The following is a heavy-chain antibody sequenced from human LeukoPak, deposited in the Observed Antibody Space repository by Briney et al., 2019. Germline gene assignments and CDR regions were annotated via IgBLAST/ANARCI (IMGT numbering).Heavy chain of an antibody. J-gene: IGHJ5*02. CDR2: IIPIFGTA. V-gene: IGHV1-69*05. Sequence: ASVKVSCKASGGTFSSYAISWVRQAPGQGLEWMGGIIPIFGTANYAQKFQGRVTITTDESTSTAYMELSSLRSEDTAVYYCAGARFGVVITWGQGTLVTVSS. CDR1: GGTFSSYA. D-gene: IGHD3-3*01. CDR3: AGARFGVVIT.